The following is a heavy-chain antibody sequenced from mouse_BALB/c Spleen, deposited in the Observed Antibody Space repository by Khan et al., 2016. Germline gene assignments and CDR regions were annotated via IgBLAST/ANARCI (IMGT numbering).Heavy chain of an antibody. V-gene: IGHV5-15*02. CDR1: GLTFSDYG. J-gene: IGHJ1*01. D-gene: IGHD1-1*01. Sequence: EVELVESGGGLVQPGGSRKLSCAASGLTFSDYGMAWVRQAPGKGPEWVAFISNLAYSIYYADTVTGRFTISRENAKKTLYLEMSSLRSEDTAMYYCARDYYGSSWYFDVWGAGTTVTVSS. CDR3: ARDYYGSSWYFDV. CDR2: ISNLAYSI.